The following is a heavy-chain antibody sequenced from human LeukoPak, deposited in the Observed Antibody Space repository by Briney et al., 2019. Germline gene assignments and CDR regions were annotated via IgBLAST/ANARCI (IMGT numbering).Heavy chain of an antibody. CDR1: GFTFTSYA. Sequence: PGGSLRLSCAASGFTFTSYAMHWVRQAPGQRLEWMGWINAGNGNTKYSQEFQGRVTITRDTSASTAYMELSSLRSEDMAVYYCARDGSRLAVAGTRGWFDPWGQGTLVTVSS. CDR3: ARDGSRLAVAGTRGWFDP. D-gene: IGHD6-19*01. V-gene: IGHV1-3*03. CDR2: INAGNGNT. J-gene: IGHJ5*02.